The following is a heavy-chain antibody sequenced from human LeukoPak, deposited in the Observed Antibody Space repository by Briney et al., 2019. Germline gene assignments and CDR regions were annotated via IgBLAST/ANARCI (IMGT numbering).Heavy chain of an antibody. Sequence: SETLSLTCAVSGGSISSGGYSWSWIRQPPGKGLEWIGYIYHSGSTYYNPSLKSRVTISVDRSKNQFSLKLSSVTAADTAVYYCARGHGSSGFGAFDIWGQGTMVTVSS. J-gene: IGHJ3*02. CDR1: GGSISSGGYS. D-gene: IGHD3-22*01. CDR3: ARGHGSSGFGAFDI. CDR2: IYHSGST. V-gene: IGHV4-30-2*01.